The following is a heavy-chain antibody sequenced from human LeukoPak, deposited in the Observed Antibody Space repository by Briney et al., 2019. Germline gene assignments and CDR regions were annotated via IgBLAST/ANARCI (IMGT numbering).Heavy chain of an antibody. CDR1: GFTFSSYA. CDR3: AKDNWNDVNFDY. Sequence: PGGSLRLSCAASGFTFSSYAMSRVRQAPGKGLEWVSAISGSGGSTYYADSVKGRFTISRDNSKNTLYLQMNSLRAEDTAVYYCAKDNWNDVNFDYWGQGTLVTVSS. D-gene: IGHD1-20*01. V-gene: IGHV3-23*01. CDR2: ISGSGGST. J-gene: IGHJ4*02.